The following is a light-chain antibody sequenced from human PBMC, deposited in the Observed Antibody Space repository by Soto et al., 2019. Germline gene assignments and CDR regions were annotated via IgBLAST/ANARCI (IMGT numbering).Light chain of an antibody. CDR2: SAS. V-gene: IGKV1-39*01. CDR3: QQGYVAPYS. CDR1: QDINVY. J-gene: IGKJ4*01. Sequence: DIQMTQSPSSVSASIGDTVTITCRARQDINVYLYWYQQKPGEVPKRLIYSASTLHSGVPSRLTGSVFETDFTLTIRSLQPEDFATYYCQQGYVAPYSFGGGTKVDI.